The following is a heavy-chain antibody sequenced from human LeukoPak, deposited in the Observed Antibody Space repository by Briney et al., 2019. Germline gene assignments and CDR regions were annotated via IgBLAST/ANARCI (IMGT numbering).Heavy chain of an antibody. CDR3: ARVTDFWSGYSDY. CDR2: IYYSGST. J-gene: IGHJ4*02. CDR1: GGSISSSSYY. D-gene: IGHD3-3*01. V-gene: IGHV4-39*07. Sequence: PSETLSLTCTVSGGSISSSSYYWGWIRQPPGKGLEWIGSIYYSGSTYYNPSLKSRVTISVDTSKNQFSLNLSSVTAADTAVYYCARVTDFWSGYSDYWGLGILVTVSS.